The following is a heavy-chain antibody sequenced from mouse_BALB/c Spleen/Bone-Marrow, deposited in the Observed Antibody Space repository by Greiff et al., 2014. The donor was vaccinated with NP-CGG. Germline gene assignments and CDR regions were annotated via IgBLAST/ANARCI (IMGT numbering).Heavy chain of an antibody. V-gene: IGHV1-15*01. CDR1: GFTFTDYE. Sequence: LEESGAELVRPGASVKLSCKALGFTFTDYEMHWVKQTPVHGLEWIGTIHPGSGGTAYNQKFTGKATLTEDKSSSTAYMELSSLTSEDSAVYYCTREKVGDFDYWGQGTTLTVSS. J-gene: IGHJ2*01. CDR2: IHPGSGGT. CDR3: TREKVGDFDY.